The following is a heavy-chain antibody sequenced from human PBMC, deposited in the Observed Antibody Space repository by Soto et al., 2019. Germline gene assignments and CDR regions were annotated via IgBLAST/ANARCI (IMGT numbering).Heavy chain of an antibody. CDR3: ARDGRDYGGNFDY. V-gene: IGHV1-69*01. J-gene: IGHJ4*02. D-gene: IGHD4-17*01. Sequence: QVQLVQSGAEVKKPGSSVKVSCKAAGGTFSSYVIGWVRQAPGQGLEWMGGIIPIFGTANYAQKFQGRVTITADESTSTAYMELSSLRSEDTAVYYCARDGRDYGGNFDYWGQGTLVTVSS. CDR1: GGTFSSYV. CDR2: IIPIFGTA.